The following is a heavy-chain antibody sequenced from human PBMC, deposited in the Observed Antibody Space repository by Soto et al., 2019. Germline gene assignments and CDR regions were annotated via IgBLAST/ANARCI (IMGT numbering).Heavy chain of an antibody. CDR2: IWYDGSNK. J-gene: IGHJ6*02. Sequence: QVQLVESGGGVVQPGGSLRLSCTTSGFTFNTYGMHWVRQAPGKGLEWVAIIWYDGSNKYYADSVKGRFTISRDNSKNTLYLQMNSLSGEDTALYYCARSDCTGAYCYSWPFNYGVDVWGQGTTVTVSS. CDR1: GFTFNTYG. CDR3: ARSDCTGAYCYSWPFNYGVDV. D-gene: IGHD2-15*01. V-gene: IGHV3-33*08.